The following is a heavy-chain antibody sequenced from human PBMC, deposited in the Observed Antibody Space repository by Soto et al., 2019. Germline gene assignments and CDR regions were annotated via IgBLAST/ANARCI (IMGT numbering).Heavy chain of an antibody. CDR1: GFTFSSYG. CDR3: AKDYINYGDYLSYYFDY. CDR2: ISYDGSNK. V-gene: IGHV3-30*18. J-gene: IGHJ4*02. Sequence: GGSLRLSCAASGFTFSSYGMHWVRQAPGKGLEWVAVISYDGSNKYYADSVKGRFTISRDNSKNTLYLQMNSLRAEDTAVYYCAKDYINYGDYLSYYFDYWGQGTLVTVSS. D-gene: IGHD4-17*01.